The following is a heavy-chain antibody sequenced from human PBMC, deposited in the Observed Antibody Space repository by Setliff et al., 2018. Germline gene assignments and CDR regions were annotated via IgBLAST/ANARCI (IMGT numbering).Heavy chain of an antibody. CDR1: GGSISSYY. CDR2: IYIGGSA. D-gene: IGHD6-19*01. CDR3: AREQWLDPPGYYYMDV. J-gene: IGHJ6*03. Sequence: KTSETLSLTCTVSGGSISSYYWSWIRQPAGKGLEWIGHIYIGGSANYNPSLKSRVTMSIDMSKNQFSLKLNSVTAADMAVYYCAREQWLDPPGYYYMDVWAKGTTVTGSS. V-gene: IGHV4-4*07.